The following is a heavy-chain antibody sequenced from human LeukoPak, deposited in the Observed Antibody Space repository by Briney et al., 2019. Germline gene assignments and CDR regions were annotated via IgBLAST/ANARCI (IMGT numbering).Heavy chain of an antibody. CDR1: GFTFSSYG. V-gene: IGHV3-30*02. J-gene: IGHJ4*02. CDR3: AKDHSSSWPDDFDY. CDR2: IRYDGSNK. D-gene: IGHD6-13*01. Sequence: GGSLRLSCAASGFTFSSYGMHWVRQAPGKGLEWVAFIRYDGSNKYYADSVKGRFTISRDNSKNTLYLQMNSLRAEDTAVYYCAKDHSSSWPDDFDYWGQGTLVTVSS.